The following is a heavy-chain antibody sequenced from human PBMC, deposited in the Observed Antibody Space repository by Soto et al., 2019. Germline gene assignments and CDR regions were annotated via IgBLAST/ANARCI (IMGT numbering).Heavy chain of an antibody. D-gene: IGHD5-12*01. CDR3: ARDRSGVDGYYGMDV. V-gene: IGHV4-30-2*01. J-gene: IGHJ6*02. CDR2: IYHSGST. Sequence: PSXTLSLACAVSGGSISSGGYSWSWIRQPPGKGLEWIGYIYHSGSTYYNPSLKSRVTISVDRSKNQFSLKLSSVTAADTAVYYCARDRSGVDGYYGMDVWGQGTTVTVSS. CDR1: GGSISSGGYS.